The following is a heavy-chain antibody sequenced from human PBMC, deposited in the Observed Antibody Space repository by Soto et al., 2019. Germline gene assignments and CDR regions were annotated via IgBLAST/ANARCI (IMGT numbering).Heavy chain of an antibody. V-gene: IGHV4-31*03. D-gene: IGHD2-15*01. CDR2: IYYSGST. Sequence: SDTLSLTCTVSCGSISSGGYYWSWIRQHPGKGLEWIGYIYYSGSTYYNPSLKSRVTISVDTSKNQFSLKLSSVTAADTAVYYCARTDCSGGSCYDYWGQGTLVTVSS. CDR3: ARTDCSGGSCYDY. J-gene: IGHJ4*02. CDR1: CGSISSGGYY.